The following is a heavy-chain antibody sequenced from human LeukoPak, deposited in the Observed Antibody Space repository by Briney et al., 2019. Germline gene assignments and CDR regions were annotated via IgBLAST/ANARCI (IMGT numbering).Heavy chain of an antibody. Sequence: PSETLSLTCTVSGGSISSGAYYWSWIRQLPGKGLEWIGYINYSGNTYYNPSLKSRVTISVDTSKNQFSLKLISVTAANTAVYYCARERGRITLVRGVIPDAFDIWGQGTMVTVSS. D-gene: IGHD3-10*01. J-gene: IGHJ3*02. CDR1: GGSISSGAYY. CDR2: INYSGNT. V-gene: IGHV4-31*03. CDR3: ARERGRITLVRGVIPDAFDI.